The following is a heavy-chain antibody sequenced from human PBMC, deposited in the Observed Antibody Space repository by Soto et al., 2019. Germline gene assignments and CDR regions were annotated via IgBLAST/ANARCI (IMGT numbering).Heavy chain of an antibody. CDR2: INHSGST. D-gene: IGHD1-26*01. V-gene: IGHV4-34*01. Sequence: SETLSLTCAVYGGSFSGYYWSWIRQPPGKGLEWIGEINHSGSTNYNPSLKSRVTISVDTSKNQFSLKLSSVTAADTAVYYCARGIMGATLDYWGQGTLIT. J-gene: IGHJ4*02. CDR1: GGSFSGYY. CDR3: ARGIMGATLDY.